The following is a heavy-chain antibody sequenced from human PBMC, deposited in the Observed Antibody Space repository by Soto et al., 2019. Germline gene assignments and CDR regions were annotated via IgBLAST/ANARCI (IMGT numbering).Heavy chain of an antibody. Sequence: QVQLVESGGGVVQPGRSLRLSCSASGFTFSSYGMHWVRQAPGKGLEWVAAISYDGSNKYYADSVEGRFTISRDNSKNTLYLQMSSLRAEDTAVYYCAKGLWFGESPDYWGQGTLVTVSS. CDR1: GFTFSSYG. CDR3: AKGLWFGESPDY. J-gene: IGHJ4*02. V-gene: IGHV3-30*18. D-gene: IGHD3-10*01. CDR2: ISYDGSNK.